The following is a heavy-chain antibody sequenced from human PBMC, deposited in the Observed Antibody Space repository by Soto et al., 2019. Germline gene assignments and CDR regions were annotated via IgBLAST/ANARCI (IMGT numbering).Heavy chain of an antibody. CDR2: ISYDGTYL. CDR1: GFAFNKFG. D-gene: IGHD1-26*01. CDR3: AKGGEVGGVLGDH. V-gene: IGHV3-30*18. J-gene: IGHJ4*02. Sequence: QVQLVESGGGVVQPGTSLRLSCEASGFAFNKFGMHLVRQAPGKGLEWVAFISYDGTYLYYADSVQGRLTITRDNSMNTLNMQVNSLRREDTAVYYCAKGGEVGGVLGDHWGQGTLVTVSS.